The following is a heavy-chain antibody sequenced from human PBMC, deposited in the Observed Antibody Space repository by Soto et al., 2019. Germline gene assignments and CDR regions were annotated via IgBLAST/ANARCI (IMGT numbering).Heavy chain of an antibody. D-gene: IGHD7-27*01. J-gene: IGHJ6*02. CDR3: ARARGKQWGNYYYYGMDV. CDR1: GFSLSTSGMC. V-gene: IGHV2-70*01. CDR2: IDWDDDK. Sequence: ESGPTLVNPPQTLTLTCTFSGFSLSTSGMCVSWIRQPPGKALEWLALIDWDDDKYYSTSLKTRLTISKDTSKNQVVLTMTNMDPVDTATYYCARARGKQWGNYYYYGMDVWGQGTTVTVSS.